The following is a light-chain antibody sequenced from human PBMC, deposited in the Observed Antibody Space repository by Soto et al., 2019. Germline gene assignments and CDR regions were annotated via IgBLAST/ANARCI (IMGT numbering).Light chain of an antibody. Sequence: QSVLTQPPSVSGAPGQRVTISCTGSSSNIGAGYDVHWYQQLPGTAPKLLIYRNVNRPSGVPDRFSGSKSGASASLAITGLQAEDETDYYCSSHAGSINVVFGGGTKLTVL. J-gene: IGLJ2*01. CDR1: SSNIGAGYD. CDR3: SSHAGSINVV. V-gene: IGLV1-40*01. CDR2: RNV.